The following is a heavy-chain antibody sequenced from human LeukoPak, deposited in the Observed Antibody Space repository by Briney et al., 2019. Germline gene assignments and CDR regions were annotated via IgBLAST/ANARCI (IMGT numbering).Heavy chain of an antibody. J-gene: IGHJ2*01. Sequence: PSETLSLTCTVSGGSISSYFWSWIRQPPGKALEWIGYIYYAGSTKYSPSLKGRVTISVDTSKNQFSLRLSSVTAADTAVYYCATHVAVTPWYFDLWGRGTLVTVSS. CDR1: GGSISSYF. CDR3: ATHVAVTPWYFDL. D-gene: IGHD4-17*01. V-gene: IGHV4-59*08. CDR2: IYYAGST.